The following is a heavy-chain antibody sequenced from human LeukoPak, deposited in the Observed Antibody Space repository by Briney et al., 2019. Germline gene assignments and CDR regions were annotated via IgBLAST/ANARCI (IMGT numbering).Heavy chain of an antibody. D-gene: IGHD2-2*01. J-gene: IGHJ6*02. CDR3: ARLGTDIVVVPGGDGMDV. Sequence: PGGSLRLSCAASGFTFTSSWMCWVRQAPGKGLEWLANINEAGSVTNYVRSVRGRFTISRDNAKNSLYLQMNSLRAEDTAVYYCARLGTDIVVVPGGDGMDVWGQGTTVTVSS. CDR1: GFTFTSSW. CDR2: INEAGSVT. V-gene: IGHV3-7*01.